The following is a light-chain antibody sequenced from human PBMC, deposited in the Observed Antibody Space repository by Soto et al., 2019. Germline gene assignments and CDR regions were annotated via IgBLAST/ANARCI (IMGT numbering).Light chain of an antibody. J-gene: IGLJ2*01. CDR2: EVN. Sequence: QSALTQPPSASGSPGQSVAISCTGSSSDVGGYNYVSWYQQHPGKAPKLMIYEVNKRPSGVPDRFSGSRSGNTASLTGSGLQAEDEADYYCSSYAGSSNVFGRGTKLTVL. CDR1: SSDVGGYNY. CDR3: SSYAGSSNV. V-gene: IGLV2-8*01.